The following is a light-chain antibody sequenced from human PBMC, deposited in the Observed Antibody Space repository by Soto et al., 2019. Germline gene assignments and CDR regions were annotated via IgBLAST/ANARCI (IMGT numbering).Light chain of an antibody. Sequence: TQSPATLSLSPGERATLSCRASQSIHTSLAWYQQKSGKPPRLVIYGASTRATDMPGRFSGRGAGAEFTLTISSLQSEDFAVYYCQQYRSWPRTFGQGTKVDIK. J-gene: IGKJ1*01. CDR3: QQYRSWPRT. CDR1: QSIHTS. CDR2: GAS. V-gene: IGKV3-15*01.